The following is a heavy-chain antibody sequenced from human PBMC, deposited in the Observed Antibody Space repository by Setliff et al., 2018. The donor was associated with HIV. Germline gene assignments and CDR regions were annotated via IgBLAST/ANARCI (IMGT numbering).Heavy chain of an antibody. Sequence: ETLSLSCAASGFTVSSNYMNWVRQAPGKGLEWVSYISSSSSPIFYADSVKGRFTISRDNAKNSLYLQMNSLRAEDTAVYYCARDLTMTYYYDSSGPEEFDYWGQGTLVTVSS. CDR1: GFTVSSNY. D-gene: IGHD3-22*01. CDR3: ARDLTMTYYYDSSGPEEFDY. CDR2: ISSSSSPI. V-gene: IGHV3-21*05. J-gene: IGHJ4*02.